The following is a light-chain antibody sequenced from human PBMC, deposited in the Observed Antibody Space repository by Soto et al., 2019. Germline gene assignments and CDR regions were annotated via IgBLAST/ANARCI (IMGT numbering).Light chain of an antibody. J-gene: IGLJ1*01. CDR3: NSYTTTSTYV. V-gene: IGLV2-14*01. CDR1: SSDVGRYNY. Sequence: QSALTQSASVSGSPGQSITISCTGTSSDVGRYNYVSWYQQHPGKAPKLIIYGVTNRPSGISNRFSGSKSGSTASLTISGLQPEDEADYYCNSYTTTSTYVFGTGTKLTVL. CDR2: GVT.